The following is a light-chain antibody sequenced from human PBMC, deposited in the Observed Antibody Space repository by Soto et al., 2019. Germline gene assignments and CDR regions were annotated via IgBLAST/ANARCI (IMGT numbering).Light chain of an antibody. CDR1: QSISNW. V-gene: IGKV1-5*01. J-gene: IGKJ1*01. CDR3: QQYNSYS. Sequence: DIQMTQSPSTLSASVGDRVTIHCRASQSISNWLAWYQQKPGTAAQVLIYHASNLQSGVPSMFSSSGSGTEFTLTISNLQPDYLATYYCQQYNSYSFSQGTKVDI. CDR2: HAS.